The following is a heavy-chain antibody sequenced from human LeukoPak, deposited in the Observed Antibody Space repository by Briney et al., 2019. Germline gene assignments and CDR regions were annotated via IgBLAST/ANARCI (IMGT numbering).Heavy chain of an antibody. D-gene: IGHD6-13*01. Sequence: SETLSLTCTVSGGSISRSAYYWGWIRQPPGRGLEWVGIISYSGSTYYSPSLKSRVTISVDTSKNQFSLKLNSVTAAYTAVYYCARTGSSPYRYYYYMDVWGKGTTVSVSS. CDR3: ARTGSSPYRYYYYMDV. J-gene: IGHJ6*03. CDR1: GGSISRSAYY. CDR2: ISYSGST. V-gene: IGHV4-39*07.